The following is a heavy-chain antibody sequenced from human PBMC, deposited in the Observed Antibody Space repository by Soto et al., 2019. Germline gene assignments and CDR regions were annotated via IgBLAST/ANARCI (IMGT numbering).Heavy chain of an antibody. Sequence: SETLSLTCVVSGGPVSGDDLYWSWIRHLPGKGLEWIANINHTGSTNYNPSLKSRVTISVDTSKNQFSLKLSSVTAADTAVYYCARAAIVVVIRTRNWFDPWGQGTLVTVSS. CDR3: ARAAIVVVIRTRNWFDP. J-gene: IGHJ5*02. CDR1: GGPVSGDDLY. CDR2: INHTGST. V-gene: IGHV4-34*01. D-gene: IGHD3-22*01.